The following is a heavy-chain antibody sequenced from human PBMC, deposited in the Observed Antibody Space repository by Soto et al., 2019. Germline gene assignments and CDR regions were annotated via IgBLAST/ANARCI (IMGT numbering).Heavy chain of an antibody. CDR2: INSDGSST. CDR1: GFTFSSYW. J-gene: IGHJ6*02. V-gene: IGHV3-74*01. Sequence: GGSLRLSCAASGFTFSSYWMHWVRQAPGKGLVWVSRINSDGSSTSYADSVKGRFTIPRDNAKNTLYLQMNSLRAEDTAVYYCAGGVAGPYYYYYGMDVWGQGTTVTVSS. CDR3: AGGVAGPYYYYYGMDV. D-gene: IGHD6-19*01.